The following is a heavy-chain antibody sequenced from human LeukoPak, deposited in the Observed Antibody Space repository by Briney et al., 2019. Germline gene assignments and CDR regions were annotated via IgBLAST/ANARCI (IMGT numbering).Heavy chain of an antibody. V-gene: IGHV3-48*02. Sequence: GSLRLSCAASGLTFSSSEMNWVRQAPRKGLEWLSYISSSNHAIYYADSVKGRFTISRDNAKNSLFLQMNSLRDEDTAVYYCARGYYSLGYFDYWGQGALVTVSS. CDR3: ARGYYSLGYFDY. CDR1: GLTFSSSE. J-gene: IGHJ4*02. D-gene: IGHD3-22*01. CDR2: ISSSNHAI.